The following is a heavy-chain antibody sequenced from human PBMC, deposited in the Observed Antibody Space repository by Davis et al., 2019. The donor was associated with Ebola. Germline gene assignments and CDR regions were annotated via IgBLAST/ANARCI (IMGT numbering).Heavy chain of an antibody. J-gene: IGHJ4*02. Sequence: GVLKISCAASGFTFSGYWMTWVRQAPGKGLEWVANIKQDGSEKQYVDSVKGRFTISRDNAENSLYLQMSSLRADDTAMYYCARDLVYGGNAFFDYWGQGTLVSVSS. D-gene: IGHD4-23*01. CDR1: GFTFSGYW. CDR2: IKQDGSEK. V-gene: IGHV3-7*03. CDR3: ARDLVYGGNAFFDY.